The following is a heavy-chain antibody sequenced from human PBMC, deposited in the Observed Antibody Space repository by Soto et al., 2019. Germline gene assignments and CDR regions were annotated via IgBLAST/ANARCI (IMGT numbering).Heavy chain of an antibody. V-gene: IGHV3-48*01. CDR2: ISSSSSTI. D-gene: IGHD3-3*01. CDR3: ARDLKKDYDFWSGYYTEHYFDY. CDR1: GFTFSSYS. J-gene: IGHJ4*02. Sequence: EVQLVESGGGLVQPGGSLRLSCAASGFTFSSYSMNWVRQGPGKRPEWVPYISSSSSTIYYADSVKGRFTISRDNAKDSVYLQMISLRAADTAVYYCARDLKKDYDFWSGYYTEHYFDYWGQGSLVTVSS.